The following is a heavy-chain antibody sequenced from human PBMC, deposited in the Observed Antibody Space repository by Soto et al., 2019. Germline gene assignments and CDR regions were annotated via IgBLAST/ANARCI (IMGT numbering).Heavy chain of an antibody. Sequence: QVQLVQSGAEVKKPGASVKVSCKASGYTFTSYAMHWVRQAPGQRLEWMGWINAGNGNTKYSQKFQGRVTITRDTSASTAYMELSSLRSDDTAVYYCARVRGSYFSYFDYWGQGTLVTVSS. D-gene: IGHD1-26*01. CDR3: ARVRGSYFSYFDY. CDR1: GYTFTSYA. V-gene: IGHV1-3*01. J-gene: IGHJ4*02. CDR2: INAGNGNT.